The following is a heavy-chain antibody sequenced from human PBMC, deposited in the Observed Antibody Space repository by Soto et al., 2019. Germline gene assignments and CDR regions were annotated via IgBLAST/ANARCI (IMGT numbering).Heavy chain of an antibody. J-gene: IGHJ4*02. CDR1: GYTFTSYG. CDR3: ARDVDADFRTDFDY. D-gene: IGHD4-17*01. V-gene: IGHV1-18*01. Sequence: ASVKVSCKASGYTFTSYGISWVRQAPGQGLEWMGWISAYNGNTNYAQKLQGRVTISRDNAENSVYLEMESLRDEDTALYYCARDVDADFRTDFDYWGRGTLVTVSS. CDR2: ISAYNGNT.